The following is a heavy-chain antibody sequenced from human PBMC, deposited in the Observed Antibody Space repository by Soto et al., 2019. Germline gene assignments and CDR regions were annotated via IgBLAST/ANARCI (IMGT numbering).Heavy chain of an antibody. CDR1: GYTFTGYY. CDR3: ARLGSTYYDFWSGGYYYYGMDV. Sequence: ASVKVSCKASGYTFTGYYMHWVRQAPGQGLEWMGWINPNSGGTNYAQKFQGRVTMTRDTSISTAYMELSRLRSDDTAVYYCARLGSTYYDFWSGGYYYYGMDVWGQGTTVTVSS. J-gene: IGHJ6*02. V-gene: IGHV1-2*02. CDR2: INPNSGGT. D-gene: IGHD3-3*01.